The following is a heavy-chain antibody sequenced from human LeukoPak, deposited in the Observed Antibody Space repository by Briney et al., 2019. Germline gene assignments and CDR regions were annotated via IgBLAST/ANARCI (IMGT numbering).Heavy chain of an antibody. Sequence: SETLSLTCTVSGGSISSYYWSWIGQPPGKGLEWIGYIYYSGSTNYNPSLNSRVTISVDTSKNQFSLKLSSVTAADTAVYYCARSRAPPMDTYYFDYWGQGTLVTVSS. CDR2: IYYSGST. CDR3: ARSRAPPMDTYYFDY. D-gene: IGHD3-10*01. J-gene: IGHJ4*02. V-gene: IGHV4-59*01. CDR1: GGSISSYY.